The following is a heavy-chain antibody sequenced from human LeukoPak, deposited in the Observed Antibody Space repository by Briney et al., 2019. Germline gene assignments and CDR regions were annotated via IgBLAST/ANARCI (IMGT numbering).Heavy chain of an antibody. CDR1: GGSISSYY. J-gene: IGHJ4*02. D-gene: IGHD3-16*02. Sequence: PSETLSLTCTVSGGSISSYYWSWIRQPPGKGLEWIGYIYYSGSTNYNPSLKSRVTISVDTSKNQFSLKLSSVTAADTAVYYCARTFGGVIGIFDYWGQGTLVTVSS. V-gene: IGHV4-59*08. CDR2: IYYSGST. CDR3: ARTFGGVIGIFDY.